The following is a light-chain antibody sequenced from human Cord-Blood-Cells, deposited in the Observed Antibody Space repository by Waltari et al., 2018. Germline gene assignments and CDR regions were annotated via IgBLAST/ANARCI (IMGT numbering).Light chain of an antibody. CDR1: QSVLYSSKNKNY. J-gene: IGKJ4*01. CDR3: QQYYSTPPT. CDR2: WAS. V-gene: IGKV4-1*01. Sequence: DIVMTQSPDSLAVSLGERAPINCKSSQSVLYSSKNKNYLAWYQQKPGQPPKLLIYWASTRESGVPDRFSGSGSGTDFTLTISSLQAEDVAVYYCQQYYSTPPTFGGGTKVEIK.